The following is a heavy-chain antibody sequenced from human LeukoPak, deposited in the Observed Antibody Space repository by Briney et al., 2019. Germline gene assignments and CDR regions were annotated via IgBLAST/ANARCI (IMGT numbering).Heavy chain of an antibody. CDR3: AREGESRYFDL. D-gene: IGHD2-15*01. CDR1: GFSVSPNY. Sequence: PGGSLRLSCAASGFSVSPNYMSWVRQAPGKGLEWASVIYRGDNTAYADSVTGRFIVSRLTSNNTIFLQMDNLRPEDTAVYYCAREGESRYFDLWGLGTLVIVS. CDR2: IYRGDNT. J-gene: IGHJ2*01. V-gene: IGHV3-53*04.